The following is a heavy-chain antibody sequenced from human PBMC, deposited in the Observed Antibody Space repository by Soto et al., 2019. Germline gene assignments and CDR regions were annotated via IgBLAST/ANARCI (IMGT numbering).Heavy chain of an antibody. V-gene: IGHV1-18*01. CDR1: GYPFNIHG. CDR3: ARDPGVLNPEAPQI. D-gene: IGHD2-8*01. J-gene: IGHJ3*02. Sequence: QVRLLQSGAEVKEPGASVKLSCKASGYPFNIHGVSWVRQAPGQGLEWMGRISTYDGSAKYAQKVQERITMTIDPVTITPYMEVRSLGFDDTAVYYCARDPGVLNPEAPQIWGPGTMVTVSS. CDR2: ISTYDGSA.